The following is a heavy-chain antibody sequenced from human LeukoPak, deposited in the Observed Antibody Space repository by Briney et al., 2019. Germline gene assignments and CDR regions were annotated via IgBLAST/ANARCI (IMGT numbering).Heavy chain of an antibody. J-gene: IGHJ5*02. D-gene: IGHD6-19*01. CDR3: ARALVAVAGTLRFDH. V-gene: IGHV3-20*04. CDR2: INWNGGST. CDR1: GFTFDDYG. Sequence: GGSLRLSCTASGFTFDDYGMSWVRQAPGKGLEWVSGINWNGGSTVCADSVKGRFTISRDNAKNSLYLQMNSLRAEDTALYYCARALVAVAGTLRFDHWGQGTLVTVSS.